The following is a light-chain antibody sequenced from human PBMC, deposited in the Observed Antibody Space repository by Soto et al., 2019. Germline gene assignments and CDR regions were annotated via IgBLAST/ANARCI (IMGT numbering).Light chain of an antibody. J-gene: IGKJ5*01. CDR2: KVS. CDR3: IQGTHWPA. Sequence: DVVMTQSPLSLPVTLGQPASISCRSSQSLVSSDGNTYLNWFQQRPGQSPRRLIYKVSNRDSGVPDRFSGSGSGTDFTLKISRVEAEDIGVYYCIQGTHWPAFGPGTRLEIK. V-gene: IGKV2-30*01. CDR1: QSLVSSDGNTY.